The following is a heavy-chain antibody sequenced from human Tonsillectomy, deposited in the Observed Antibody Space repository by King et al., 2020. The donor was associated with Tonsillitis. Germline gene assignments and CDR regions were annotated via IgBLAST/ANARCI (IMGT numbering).Heavy chain of an antibody. D-gene: IGHD5-24*01. CDR2: LNTYGDNT. Sequence: DVQLVESGGGLVQPGGSLRLSCEASRFTFSGYDMHWVRQAPGKGLEHVLGLNTYGDNTYYADSVKGRFSISRDNSRETLYLQMSSLRADDSAVYYCVREGDYNGNKGALDHWGQGTLVTVSS. CDR3: VREGDYNGNKGALDH. V-gene: IGHV3-64D*06. CDR1: RFTFSGYD. J-gene: IGHJ4*02.